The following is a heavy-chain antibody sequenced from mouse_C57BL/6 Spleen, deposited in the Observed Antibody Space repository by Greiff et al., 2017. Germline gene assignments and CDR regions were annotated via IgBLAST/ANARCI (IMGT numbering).Heavy chain of an antibody. J-gene: IGHJ1*03. Sequence: QLQQSGAELVRPGASVKLSCKASGYTFTDYYINWVKQRPGQGLEWIARIYPGSGNTYYNEKFKGKATLTAEKSSSTAYMQLSSLPSEDSAVYFCARDYGNYVYFDVWGTGTTVTVSS. D-gene: IGHD2-1*01. CDR1: GYTFTDYY. CDR2: IYPGSGNT. V-gene: IGHV1-76*01. CDR3: ARDYGNYVYFDV.